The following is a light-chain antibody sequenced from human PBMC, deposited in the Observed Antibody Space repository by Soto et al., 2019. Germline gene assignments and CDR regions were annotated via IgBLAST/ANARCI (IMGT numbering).Light chain of an antibody. Sequence: QSALAQPPSVSGSPGQSVTISCTGTSSDVGSYNRVSWYQQSPGTAPKLMIYEVSNRPSGVPDRFSGSKPGNTASLTISGLQDEDEADYYCSLYTSSNTFVFGTGTKVTVL. CDR1: SSDVGSYNR. V-gene: IGLV2-18*01. CDR2: EVS. CDR3: SLYTSSNTFV. J-gene: IGLJ1*01.